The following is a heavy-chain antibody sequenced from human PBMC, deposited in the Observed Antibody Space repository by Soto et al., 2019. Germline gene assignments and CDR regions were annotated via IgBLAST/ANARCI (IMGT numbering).Heavy chain of an antibody. CDR3: ARQGIWLQFTY. J-gene: IGHJ4*02. D-gene: IGHD5-12*01. Sequence: CESLKLSCKGSGYSFTSYWIGWVRQMPGKGLEWMGIIYPGDSDTRYSPSFQGQVTISADKSISTAYLQWSSLKASDTATYYCARQGIWLQFTYWGQRTLVTVSS. CDR2: IYPGDSDT. CDR1: GYSFTSYW. V-gene: IGHV5-51*01.